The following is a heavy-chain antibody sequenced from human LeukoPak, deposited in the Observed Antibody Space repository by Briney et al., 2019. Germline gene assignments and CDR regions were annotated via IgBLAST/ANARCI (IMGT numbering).Heavy chain of an antibody. V-gene: IGHV5-51*01. CDR1: GYTFTNYW. CDR3: ARLGYCTNGVCNAFDI. J-gene: IGHJ3*02. D-gene: IGHD2-8*01. Sequence: GESLKISCKGGGYTFTNYWIVWVRQMPGKGLDWMGVIYPDDSETKYSPSFQGQVTISADKSISTAYLQWSSLKASDTAMYYCARLGYCTNGVCNAFDIWGQGTMVTVSS. CDR2: IYPDDSET.